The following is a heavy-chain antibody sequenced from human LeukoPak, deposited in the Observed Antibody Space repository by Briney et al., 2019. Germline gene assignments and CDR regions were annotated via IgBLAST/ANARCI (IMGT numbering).Heavy chain of an antibody. V-gene: IGHV3-23*01. D-gene: IGHD3-22*01. CDR3: AKSPDYDSSGFYSDY. CDR2: ISASGGST. Sequence: PGGSLRLSCAASGFTFSSYAMSWVRQAPGKGLEWVSAISASGGSTYYADSVKGRFTISRDNSKNTLYLQMNSLRAEDTAVYYCAKSPDYDSSGFYSDYWGQGTLVTVSS. CDR1: GFTFSSYA. J-gene: IGHJ4*02.